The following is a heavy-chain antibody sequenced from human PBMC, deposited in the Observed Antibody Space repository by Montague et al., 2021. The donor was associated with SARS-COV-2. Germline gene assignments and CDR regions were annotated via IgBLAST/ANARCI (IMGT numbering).Heavy chain of an antibody. V-gene: IGHV4-59*01. CDR3: ARGGYYDYAFDI. J-gene: IGHJ3*02. Sequence: SETLSLTCTVSGGSISSYYWSWIRQPPGKGLEWIGYIYYSGSTNYNPSLKSRVTISVDTSKNQFPLKLSSVTAADTAVYYCARGGYYDYAFDIWGQGTMVTVSS. CDR2: IYYSGST. D-gene: IGHD3-22*01. CDR1: GGSISSYY.